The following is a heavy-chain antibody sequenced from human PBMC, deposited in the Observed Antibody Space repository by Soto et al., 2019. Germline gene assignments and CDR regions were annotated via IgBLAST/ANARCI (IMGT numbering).Heavy chain of an antibody. V-gene: IGHV1-69*01. CDR1: GGTFSSYA. CDR2: IIPIFGTA. J-gene: IGHJ6*02. Sequence: QVQLVQSGAEVKKPGSSVKVSCKASGGTFSSYAISWVRQAPGQGLEWMGGIIPIFGTANYAQKFQGRVTITADESTSTAYMELSSLRSEDTAVYYCARGWTEEVGDYYYYYGMDVWGQGTTVTVSS. CDR3: ARGWTEEVGDYYYYYGMDV. D-gene: IGHD1-26*01.